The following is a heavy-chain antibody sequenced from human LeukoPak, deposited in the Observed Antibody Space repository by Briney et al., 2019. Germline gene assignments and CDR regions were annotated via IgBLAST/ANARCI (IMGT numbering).Heavy chain of an antibody. D-gene: IGHD2-2*01. CDR1: GFTFSSYS. CDR2: VSSSSSTR. Sequence: GGTLRLSCAASGFTFSSYSMNWVRQAPGKGLEWVSYVSSSSSTRYYADSVKGRFSISRENDKNSLYLQMNSLRDEDTAVYYCARDPGYCGRTSCYAVWNFDSWGQGTLVTVSS. J-gene: IGHJ4*02. V-gene: IGHV3-48*02. CDR3: ARDPGYCGRTSCYAVWNFDS.